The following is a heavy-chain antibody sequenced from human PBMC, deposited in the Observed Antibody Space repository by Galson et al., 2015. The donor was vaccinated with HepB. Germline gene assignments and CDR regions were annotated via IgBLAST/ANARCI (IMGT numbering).Heavy chain of an antibody. CDR3: ATNTDWRFAY. CDR1: GFTFSGHW. CDR2: IKDDGSAE. V-gene: IGHV3-7*01. Sequence: SLRLFCAASGFTFSGHWMSWVRQAPGKGLEWVVGIKDDGSAEYYVDSVKGRLTISRDNTKNSLYLQMNSLRAEDTAVYYCATNTDWRFAYWGQGALVTVSS. J-gene: IGHJ4*02. D-gene: IGHD3-9*01.